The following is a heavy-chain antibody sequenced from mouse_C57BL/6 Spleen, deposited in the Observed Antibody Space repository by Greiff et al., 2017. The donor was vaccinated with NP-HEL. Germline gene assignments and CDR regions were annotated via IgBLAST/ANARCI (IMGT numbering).Heavy chain of an antibody. CDR2: IYPGDGDT. CDR1: GYAFSSSW. CDR3: AREDGNPFFAMDY. J-gene: IGHJ4*01. D-gene: IGHD2-1*01. Sequence: QVQLKQSGPELVQPGASVKISCKASGYAFSSSWMNWVKQRPGKGLEWIGRIYPGDGDTNYNGKFKGKATLTADKSSSTAYMQLSSLTSEDSAVYFCAREDGNPFFAMDYWGQGTSVTVSS. V-gene: IGHV1-82*01.